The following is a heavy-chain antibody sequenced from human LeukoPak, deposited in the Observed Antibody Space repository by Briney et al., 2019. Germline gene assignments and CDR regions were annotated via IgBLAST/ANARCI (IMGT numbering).Heavy chain of an antibody. J-gene: IGHJ4*02. CDR3: ASSNRRYSVGATHVDY. CDR2: IYYSGST. V-gene: IGHV4-39*01. D-gene: IGHD1-26*01. Sequence: PSETLSLTCTVSGGSISSSSYYWGWIRQPPGKGLEWIGGIYYSGSTYYNPSLKSRVTISVDTSKNQFSLKLSSVTAADTAVYYCASSNRRYSVGATHVDYWGQGTLVTVSS. CDR1: GGSISSSSYY.